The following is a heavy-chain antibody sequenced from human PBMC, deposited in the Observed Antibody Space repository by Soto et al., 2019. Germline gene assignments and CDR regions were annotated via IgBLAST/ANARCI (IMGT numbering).Heavy chain of an antibody. V-gene: IGHV3-11*01. Sequence: QVQLVESGGGWVKPGWSLRLSCAASAFTFSDYYMSWIRQAPGKGLEWLSYISQSGSPIYYADSVRGRFTVSRDNARNSLYLQMNSLRAEDTAVYYCAREGHTYGSDYWGQGTLVTVSS. CDR3: AREGHTYGSDY. D-gene: IGHD3-10*01. CDR1: AFTFSDYY. J-gene: IGHJ4*02. CDR2: ISQSGSPI.